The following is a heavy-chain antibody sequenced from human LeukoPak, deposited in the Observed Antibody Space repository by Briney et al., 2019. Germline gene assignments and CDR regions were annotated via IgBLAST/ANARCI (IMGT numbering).Heavy chain of an antibody. D-gene: IGHD2-15*01. CDR1: GGTFSSYA. CDR2: IIPIFGTA. CDR3: ARGYCSGGSCHDHYYYYYMDV. V-gene: IGHV1-69*06. Sequence: SVKVSCKASGGTFSSYAISWVRQAPGQGLEWMGRIIPIFGTANYAQKFQGRVTITADKSTSTAYMELSGLRSEDTAVYYCARGYCSGGSCHDHYYYYYMDVWGKGTTVTISS. J-gene: IGHJ6*03.